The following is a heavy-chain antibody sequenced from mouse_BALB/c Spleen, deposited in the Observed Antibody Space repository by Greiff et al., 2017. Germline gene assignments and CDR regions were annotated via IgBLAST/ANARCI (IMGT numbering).Heavy chain of an antibody. CDR3: ARANYYGSSLYAMDY. J-gene: IGHJ4*01. D-gene: IGHD1-1*01. CDR2: IWGDGST. Sequence: QVQLKQSGPGLVAPSQSLSITCTVSGFSLTGYGVNWVRQPPGKGLEWLGMIWGDGSTDYNSALKSRLSISKDNSKSQVFLKMNSLQTDDTARYYCARANYYGSSLYAMDYWGQGTSVTVSS. CDR1: GFSLTGYG. V-gene: IGHV2-6-7*01.